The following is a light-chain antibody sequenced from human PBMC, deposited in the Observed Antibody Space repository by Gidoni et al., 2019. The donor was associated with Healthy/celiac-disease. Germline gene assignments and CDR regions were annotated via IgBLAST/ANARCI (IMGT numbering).Light chain of an antibody. CDR3: QQRLT. CDR2: GAS. CDR1: QSVSSSY. J-gene: IGKJ4*01. Sequence: EIVLTQSPGTLSLSPGESATLSCRASQSVSSSYLDWYQQKPGQAPRLLIYGASSRATGIPDRFSGSGSGTDFTLTISRLEPEDFAVYYCQQRLTFGGGTKVEIK. V-gene: IGKV3-20*01.